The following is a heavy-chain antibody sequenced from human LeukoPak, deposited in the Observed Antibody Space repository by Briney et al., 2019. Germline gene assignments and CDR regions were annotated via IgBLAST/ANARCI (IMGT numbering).Heavy chain of an antibody. CDR2: INPDGSTT. V-gene: IGHV3-74*01. CDR3: AKGPAANSYYYYYMDV. D-gene: IGHD4-23*01. CDR1: GFTFSRYW. Sequence: GGSLRLSCAASGFTFSRYWIHWVRQAPGKGLEWVSRINPDGSTTTYADSVKGRFTISRDNAKNTVYLQMNSLRAEDTAVYYCAKGPAANSYYYYYMDVWGKGTTVTVSS. J-gene: IGHJ6*03.